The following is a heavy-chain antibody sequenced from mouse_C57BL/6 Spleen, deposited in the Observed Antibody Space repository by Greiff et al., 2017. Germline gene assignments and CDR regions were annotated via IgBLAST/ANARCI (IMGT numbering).Heavy chain of an antibody. V-gene: IGHV5-16*01. CDR3: ARDYRYGSSYGYFDV. CDR1: GFTFSDYY. CDR2: INYDGSST. Sequence: DVKLVESEGGLVQPGSSMKLSCTASGFTFSDYYMAWVRQVPEKGLEWVANINYDGSSTYYLDSLKSRFIISRDNAKNILYLQMSSLKSEDTATYYCARDYRYGSSYGYFDVWGTGTTVTVSS. D-gene: IGHD1-1*01. J-gene: IGHJ1*03.